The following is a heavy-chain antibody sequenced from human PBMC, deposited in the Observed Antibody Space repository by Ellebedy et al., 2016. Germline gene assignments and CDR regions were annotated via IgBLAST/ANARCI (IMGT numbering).Heavy chain of an antibody. Sequence: GESLKISXAASGFTLSSYSMNWVRQAPGKGLEWVSSITSGSTYIYYADSVRGRFTISRDNAKNSLFLQMNSLRAEDTAVYYCARGVGGTSLNWFDPWGQGTLVTVSS. V-gene: IGHV3-21*01. CDR2: ITSGSTYI. J-gene: IGHJ5*02. CDR1: GFTLSSYS. CDR3: ARGVGGTSLNWFDP. D-gene: IGHD3-16*01.